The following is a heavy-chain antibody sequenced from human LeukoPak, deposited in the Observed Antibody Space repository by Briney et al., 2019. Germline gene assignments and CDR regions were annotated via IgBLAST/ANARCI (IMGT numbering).Heavy chain of an antibody. Sequence: PGRSLRLSCAASGFTFRIYDMHWVRQAPGQGLEWVAVMSNDGTNEYYGDSVKGRFTISRDNSRNTLHLQMNSLRPDDTAVYYCAKSIRVIGTTALHYWRPGTLVTVSS. CDR1: GFTFRIYD. CDR3: AKSIRVIGTTALHY. J-gene: IGHJ4*02. V-gene: IGHV3-30*18. CDR2: MSNDGTNE. D-gene: IGHD1-20*01.